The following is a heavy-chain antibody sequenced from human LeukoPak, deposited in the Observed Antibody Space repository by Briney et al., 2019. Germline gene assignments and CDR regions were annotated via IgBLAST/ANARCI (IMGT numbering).Heavy chain of an antibody. CDR3: ARQSATGAFDI. J-gene: IGHJ3*02. D-gene: IGHD1-14*01. V-gene: IGHV4-59*08. CDR2: IYYSGST. Sequence: PSETLSLTCTVSGGSISTYYWSWIRQPPGKGLEWIGNIYYSGSTNYNPSLKSRVTISVDTSKNQFSLKLSSVTAADTAVYYCARQSATGAFDIWGQGTMVTVSS. CDR1: GGSISTYY.